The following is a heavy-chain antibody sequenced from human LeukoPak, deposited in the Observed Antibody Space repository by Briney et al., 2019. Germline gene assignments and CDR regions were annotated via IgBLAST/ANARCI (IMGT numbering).Heavy chain of an antibody. D-gene: IGHD3-3*01. V-gene: IGHV1-46*01. CDR2: INPSGGST. J-gene: IGHJ6*02. CDR3: ARDSGYDFWSGYLPYYYYYGMDV. Sequence: ASVKVSCKASGYTYTSYYMHWVRQAPGQGLDWMGIINPSGGSTSYAQKSQGRVTMTRDTSTSTVYMELSSLRSEDTAVYYCARDSGYDFWSGYLPYYYYYGMDVWGQGTTVTVSS. CDR1: GYTYTSYY.